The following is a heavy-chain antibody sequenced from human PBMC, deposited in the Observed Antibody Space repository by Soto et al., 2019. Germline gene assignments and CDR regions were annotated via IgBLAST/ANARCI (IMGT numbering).Heavy chain of an antibody. D-gene: IGHD3-10*01. J-gene: IGHJ4*02. CDR1: GYSFTKYH. CDR2: INPGSGVT. V-gene: IGHV1-2*02. Sequence: GASVKVSCKASGYSFTKYHMHWVRQAPGQGLEWMGWINPGSGVTNQAQKFQGRVTMTRDTSITTTYMELNSLTSDDTAVYYCARVAGHKKASFDTWGQGALVTVSS. CDR3: ARVAGHKKASFDT.